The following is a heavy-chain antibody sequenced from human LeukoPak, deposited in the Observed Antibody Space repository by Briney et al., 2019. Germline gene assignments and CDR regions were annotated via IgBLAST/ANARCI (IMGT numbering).Heavy chain of an antibody. CDR2: IYYSGST. V-gene: IGHV4-39*01. CDR1: GGSISSSSYY. J-gene: IGHJ2*01. Sequence: PSETLSLTCTVSGGSISSSSYYWGWIRQPPGKGLEWIGSIYYSGSTYYNPSLKSRVTISVDTSKNQFSLKLSSVTAADTAVYYCARLLRIKQWLEPYWYFDLWGRGTLVTVSS. D-gene: IGHD6-19*01. CDR3: ARLLRIKQWLEPYWYFDL.